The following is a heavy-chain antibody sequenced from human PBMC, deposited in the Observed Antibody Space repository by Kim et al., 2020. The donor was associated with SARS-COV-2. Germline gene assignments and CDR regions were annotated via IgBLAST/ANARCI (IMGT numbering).Heavy chain of an antibody. D-gene: IGHD3-22*01. CDR3: ARDRITMIVVAVGFDP. Sequence: GGSLRLSCAASGFTFSSYSMNWVRQAPGKGLEWVSSISSSSSYIYYADSVKGRFTISRDNAKNSLYLQMNSLRAEDTAVYYCARDRITMIVVAVGFDPWGQGTLVTVSS. CDR2: ISSSSSYI. J-gene: IGHJ5*02. CDR1: GFTFSSYS. V-gene: IGHV3-21*01.